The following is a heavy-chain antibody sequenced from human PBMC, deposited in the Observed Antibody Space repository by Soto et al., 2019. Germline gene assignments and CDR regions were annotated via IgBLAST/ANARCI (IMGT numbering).Heavy chain of an antibody. CDR2: ITFSGNTV. Sequence: GGSLRLSCAASGFTFSDSYMSWIRQAPGKGLEWISYITFSGNTVYYADSLKGRFTISRDNAKNSLYLQMNRLRGEDTAVYYCARVSAAYGMDVWGQGTTVTVSS. CDR3: ARVSAAYGMDV. J-gene: IGHJ6*02. D-gene: IGHD2-2*01. CDR1: GFTFSDSY. V-gene: IGHV3-11*04.